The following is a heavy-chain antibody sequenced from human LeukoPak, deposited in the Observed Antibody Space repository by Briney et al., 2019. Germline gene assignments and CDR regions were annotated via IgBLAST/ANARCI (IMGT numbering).Heavy chain of an antibody. Sequence: PGRSLRLSCAASRFTFSNYAMHWVRQTPGKGLEWVAVISDDGTNKYYADSVKGRFTISRDNSKNTLYLQKNSLRADDTAVYYCARGSVDYDILAAYFDYWGQGTLVTVSS. J-gene: IGHJ4*02. V-gene: IGHV3-30-3*01. CDR3: ARGSVDYDILAAYFDY. CDR2: ISDDGTNK. D-gene: IGHD3-9*01. CDR1: RFTFSNYA.